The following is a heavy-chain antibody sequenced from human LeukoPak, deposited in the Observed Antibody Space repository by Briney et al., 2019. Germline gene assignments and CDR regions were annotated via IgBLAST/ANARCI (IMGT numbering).Heavy chain of an antibody. CDR3: ARHKDNYDDYGINWFDP. CDR1: GVSISSNIYY. D-gene: IGHD4-17*01. CDR2: INYSGST. V-gene: IGHV4-39*01. J-gene: IGHJ5*02. Sequence: SETLSLTCTVSGVSISSNIYYWGWIRQPPGKGLEWIGSINYSGSTYYNPSLNRRVTIPVDTSKNQFSLKLSSVTAADTAVYYCARHKDNYDDYGINWFDPWGQGTLVTVSS.